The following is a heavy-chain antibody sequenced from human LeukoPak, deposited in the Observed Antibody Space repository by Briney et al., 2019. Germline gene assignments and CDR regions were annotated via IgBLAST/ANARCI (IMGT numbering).Heavy chain of an antibody. J-gene: IGHJ6*03. CDR1: GFTFSDYY. V-gene: IGHV3-11*04. D-gene: IGHD2-15*01. CDR3: ARDRHDCSGGSCYSWDYYYYMDV. Sequence: PWGSLRLSCAASGFTFSDYYMSWIRQAPGRGLEWISYISSSSGGTIYYTDSVKGRFTISRDNAKNSLYLQMNSLRAEDTAVYYCARDRHDCSGGSCYSWDYYYYMDVWSKGTTVTISS. CDR2: ISSSSGGTI.